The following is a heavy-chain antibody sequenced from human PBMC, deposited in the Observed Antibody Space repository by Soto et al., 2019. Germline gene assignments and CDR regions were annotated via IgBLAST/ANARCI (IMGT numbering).Heavy chain of an antibody. CDR2: ISGSGGST. CDR3: AKDTVVVVAARGFDY. D-gene: IGHD2-15*01. CDR1: GFTFSSYA. J-gene: IGHJ4*02. V-gene: IGHV3-23*01. Sequence: EVQLLESGGGLVQPGGSLRLSCAATGFTFSSYAMSWVRQAPGKGLEWVSAISGSGGSTYYADSVKGRFTISRDNSKNTLYLQMNSLRAEDTAVYYCAKDTVVVVAARGFDYWGQGTLVTVSS.